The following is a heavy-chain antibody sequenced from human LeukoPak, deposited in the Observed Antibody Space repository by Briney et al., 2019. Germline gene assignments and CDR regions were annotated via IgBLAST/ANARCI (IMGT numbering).Heavy chain of an antibody. Sequence: ASVKVSCKASGYTFTGYYMHWVRQAPGQGLEWMGWINPNSGGTNYAQKFQGRVTMTRDTSISTAYMELSRLRSDDTAVYYCAREQWELLTVFDYWGQGTLVTVFS. V-gene: IGHV1-2*02. J-gene: IGHJ4*02. CDR1: GYTFTGYY. CDR2: INPNSGGT. CDR3: AREQWELLTVFDY. D-gene: IGHD1-26*01.